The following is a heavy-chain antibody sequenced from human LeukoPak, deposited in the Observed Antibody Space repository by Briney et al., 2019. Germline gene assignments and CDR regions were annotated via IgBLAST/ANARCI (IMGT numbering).Heavy chain of an antibody. Sequence: GGSLRLSCAASGFTFSIYSMNWARQAPGKGLEWVSSIGSSGNYIYYADSVQGRFTISRDNAKNSLNLQMNSLRVEDTAVYYCARDPLHWNDGVDDSFDIWGQGTMVTVSS. CDR3: ARDPLHWNDGVDDSFDI. J-gene: IGHJ3*02. CDR1: GFTFSIYS. V-gene: IGHV3-21*01. D-gene: IGHD1-1*01. CDR2: IGSSGNYI.